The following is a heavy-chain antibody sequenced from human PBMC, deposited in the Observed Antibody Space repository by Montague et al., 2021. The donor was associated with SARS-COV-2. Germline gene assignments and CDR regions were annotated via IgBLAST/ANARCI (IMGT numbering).Heavy chain of an antibody. D-gene: IGHD7-27*01. CDR2: IYYSGFT. CDR1: RGSISSSSYF. CDR3: ARSGGWGIFDT. Sequence: SETLSLTCTVSRGSISSSSYFWGWIRQPPGKGLEWIGSIYYSGFTLYNPSLKSRVTISVDTSKNHFSLRLSSVTAADTAVYYCARSGGWGIFDTWGQGTLVIVSS. J-gene: IGHJ5*02. V-gene: IGHV4-39*07.